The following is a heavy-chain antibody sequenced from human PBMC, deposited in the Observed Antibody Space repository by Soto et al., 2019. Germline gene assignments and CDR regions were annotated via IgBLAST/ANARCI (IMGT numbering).Heavy chain of an antibody. J-gene: IGHJ6*02. CDR3: ALWGFRDGNNSKYNYSGMDV. Sequence: VQLVQSGAEVKKPGSSVKLSCKASGGTFNRYTISWVRQAPGQGLEWMGGIIPIFGTANYAQKFQGRVAIRADESTSAAYMELRSLRSEDTAVYYCALWGFRDGNNSKYNYSGMDVWGQGTTVTVSS. CDR1: GGTFNRYT. V-gene: IGHV1-69*01. CDR2: IIPIFGTA. D-gene: IGHD1-1*01.